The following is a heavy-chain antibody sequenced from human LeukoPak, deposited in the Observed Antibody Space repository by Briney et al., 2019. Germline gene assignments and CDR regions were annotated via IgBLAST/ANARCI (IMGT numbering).Heavy chain of an antibody. Sequence: PGGSLRLSCAASGFTFSSYWMSWVRQAPGKGLEWVANIKQDGSEKYYVDSVKGRFTISRDNAKNSLYLQMNSLRAEDTAVYYCARDSAPKTQNLYGMDVGAQGTRVPVP. CDR2: IKQDGSEK. CDR3: ARDSAPKTQNLYGMDV. V-gene: IGHV3-7*03. J-gene: IGHJ6*02. CDR1: GFTFSSYW.